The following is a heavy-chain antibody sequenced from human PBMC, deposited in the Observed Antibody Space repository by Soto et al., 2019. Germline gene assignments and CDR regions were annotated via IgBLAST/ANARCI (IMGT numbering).Heavy chain of an antibody. CDR1: GGSISSGGYY. Sequence: QVQLQESGPGLVKPSQTLSLTCTVSGGSISSGGYYWSWIRQHPGKGLEWIGYIYYSGSTYYNPSLKSRVTISVDTSKNQFSLKLSSLTAADTAVYYCARDLRFRGFYGMDVWGQGTTVTVSS. J-gene: IGHJ6*02. D-gene: IGHD3-10*01. CDR3: ARDLRFRGFYGMDV. V-gene: IGHV4-31*03. CDR2: IYYSGST.